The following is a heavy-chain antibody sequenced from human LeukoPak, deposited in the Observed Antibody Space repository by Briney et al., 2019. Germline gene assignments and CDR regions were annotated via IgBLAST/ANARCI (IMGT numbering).Heavy chain of an antibody. CDR1: GGTFSSYA. J-gene: IGHJ5*02. D-gene: IGHD3-16*01. V-gene: IGHV1-69*13. CDR2: IIPIFGTA. CDR3: ARSGLYQTFWFDP. Sequence: ASVKVSCKASGGTFSSYAISWVRQAPGQGLEWMGGIIPIFGTANYAQKFQGRVTITADESTSTAYLELSSLRSEDTAVYYCARSGLYQTFWFDPWGQGTLVTVSS.